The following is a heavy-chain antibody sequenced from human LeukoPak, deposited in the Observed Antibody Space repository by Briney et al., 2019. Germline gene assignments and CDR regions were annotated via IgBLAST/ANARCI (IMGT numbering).Heavy chain of an antibody. V-gene: IGHV3-48*04. CDR3: VRGSGGYDPLDFDS. J-gene: IGHJ4*02. CDR1: GFIFSGYS. Sequence: PGGPLRLSCAASGFIFSGYSMNWVRQAPGKGLEWISYISSSGTSMYYADSVKGRFTISRDNPKKSLYLQMNSLRAEDAAVYYCVRGSGGYDPLDFDSWGQGTLVTVSS. D-gene: IGHD5-12*01. CDR2: ISSSGTSM.